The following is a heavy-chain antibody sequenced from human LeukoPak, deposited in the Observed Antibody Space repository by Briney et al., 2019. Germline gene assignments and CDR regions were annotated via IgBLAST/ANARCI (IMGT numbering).Heavy chain of an antibody. V-gene: IGHV4-34*01. Sequence: SETLSLTCAVYGGSFSGYYWSWIRQPPGKGLEWIGEINHSGSTNYNPSLKSRVTISVDTSKNQFSLKLCSVTAADTAVYYCARGGGPVVPFDYWGQGTLVTVSS. CDR3: ARGGGPVVPFDY. CDR1: GGSFSGYY. D-gene: IGHD2-15*01. J-gene: IGHJ4*02. CDR2: INHSGST.